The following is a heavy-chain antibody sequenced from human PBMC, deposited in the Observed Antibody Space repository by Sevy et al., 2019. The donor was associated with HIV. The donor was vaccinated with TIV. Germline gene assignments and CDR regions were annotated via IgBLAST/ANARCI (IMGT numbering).Heavy chain of an antibody. J-gene: IGHJ5*02. CDR3: AKAQPGVWGSYRSIWFDP. V-gene: IGHV3-23*01. CDR2: ISGSGGST. Sequence: GGSLRLSCAASGFTFSSYAMSWVRQAPGKGLEWVSAISGSGGSTYYADSVKGRFTISRDNSKNTLYLQMNSLRAEDKAVYSWAKAQPGVWGSYRSIWFDPWGQGTLVTVSS. CDR1: GFTFSSYA. D-gene: IGHD3-16*02.